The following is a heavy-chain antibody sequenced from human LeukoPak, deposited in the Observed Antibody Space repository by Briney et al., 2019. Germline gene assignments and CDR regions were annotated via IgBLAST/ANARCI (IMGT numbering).Heavy chain of an antibody. D-gene: IGHD5-18*01. J-gene: IGHJ6*02. CDR1: GFPFSSYN. V-gene: IGHV3-7*01. CDR3: ARDRDSYGSNGMDV. Sequence: GGSLRLSCAASGFPFSSYNMNWVRLAPGKGLEWVANIKQDGSEKYYVDSVKGRFTISRDNAKNSLYLQMNSLRAEDTAVYYCARDRDSYGSNGMDVWGQGTTVTVSS. CDR2: IKQDGSEK.